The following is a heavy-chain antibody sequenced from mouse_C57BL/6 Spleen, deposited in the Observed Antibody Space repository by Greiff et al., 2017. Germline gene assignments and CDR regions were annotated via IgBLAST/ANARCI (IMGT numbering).Heavy chain of an antibody. D-gene: IGHD1-1*01. J-gene: IGHJ4*01. CDR3: ARHYDSRLDY. CDR1: GFTFSDYG. V-gene: IGHV5-17*01. CDR2: ISSGSSTI. Sequence: DVHLVESGGGLVKPGGSLKLSCAASGFTFSDYGMHWVRQAPEKGLEWVAYISSGSSTINYADTVKGRFTISKDNAKNTPFLQMTSLRSEDTAMYYCARHYDSRLDYWGKGTSVTVSS.